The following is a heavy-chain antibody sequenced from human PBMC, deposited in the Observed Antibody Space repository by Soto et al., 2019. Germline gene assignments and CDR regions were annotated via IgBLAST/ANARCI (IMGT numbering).Heavy chain of an antibody. CDR3: AKDGTAGGIHLYGMNV. CDR2: IGGVGDT. D-gene: IGHD6-13*01. J-gene: IGHJ6*02. CDR1: GFSLTTYG. Sequence: GGSLWPFXEVSGFSLTTYGINWVRQHADKGREWVSTIGGVGDTFYADYVKGRFTISRYLSKHTLFLQMNSLRDEDTALYFCAKDGTAGGIHLYGMNVWGQGTTVTVSS. V-gene: IGHV3-23*01.